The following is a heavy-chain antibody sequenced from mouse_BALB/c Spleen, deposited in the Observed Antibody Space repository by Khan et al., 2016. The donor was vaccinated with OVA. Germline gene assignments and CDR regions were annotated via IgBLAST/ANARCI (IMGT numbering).Heavy chain of an antibody. CDR1: GYTFTNYT. J-gene: IGHJ3*01. V-gene: IGHV1-4*01. CDR2: INPSNGYT. Sequence: VQLKESGAELARPGASVKMSCMASGYTFTNYTIHWIKKRPGQGLEWIGYINPSNGYTNYNQKFKDKATLTTDKSSTTAYLQLSSPTSDDSAVYNCVRDGAYHRSDGWFAYWGQGTLVTVSA. CDR3: VRDGAYHRSDGWFAY. D-gene: IGHD2-14*01.